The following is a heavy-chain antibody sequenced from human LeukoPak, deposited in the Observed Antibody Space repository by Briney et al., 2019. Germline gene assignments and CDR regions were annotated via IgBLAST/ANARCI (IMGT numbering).Heavy chain of an antibody. CDR1: GYSFSSYW. CDR2: IDPSDSYT. CDR3: ARHTISDY. D-gene: IGHD3-10*01. Sequence: GESLKISCKGSGYSFSSYWINWVRQMPGKGLEWMGRIDPSDSYTNYNPSFQGHVPISADKSISTAYLQWSSLMASDTAMYYCARHTISDYWGQGTQVTVSS. V-gene: IGHV5-10-1*01. J-gene: IGHJ4*02.